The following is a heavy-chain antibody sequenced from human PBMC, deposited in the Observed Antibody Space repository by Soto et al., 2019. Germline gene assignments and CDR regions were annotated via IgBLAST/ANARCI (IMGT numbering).Heavy chain of an antibody. CDR3: AHSRYSRSSFDY. CDR1: GFSLTSNDVG. D-gene: IGHD6-6*01. J-gene: IGHJ4*02. CDR2: IYWDDDK. V-gene: IGHV2-5*02. Sequence: SGPTLVNPTQTLTLTCTFSGFSLTSNDVGVGWIRQPPGKALEWLALIYWDDDKRYSPSLKSRLTITKDTSKNQVVLRMTNMDPVDTATYYCAHSRYSRSSFDYWGQGALVTVSS.